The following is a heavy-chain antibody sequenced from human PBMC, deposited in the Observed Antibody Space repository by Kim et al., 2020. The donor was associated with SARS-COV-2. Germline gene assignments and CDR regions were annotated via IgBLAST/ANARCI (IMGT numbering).Heavy chain of an antibody. V-gene: IGHV4-31*03. Sequence: SDTLSLTCSVYGDSIRSGGSYWTWIRQYPGKGLEWIGYIYYNGSTFYNPSLNSRVTLSVDASQSQFSLRLKSVTSADTAVYYCAKTGLHSYARWRGYY. CDR1: GDSIRSGGSY. D-gene: IGHD3-10*01. CDR3: AKTGLHSYARWRGYY. CDR2: IYYNGST. J-gene: IGHJ6*01.